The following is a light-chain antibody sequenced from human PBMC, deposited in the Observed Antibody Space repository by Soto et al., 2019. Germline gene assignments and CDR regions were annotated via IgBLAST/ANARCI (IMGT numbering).Light chain of an antibody. CDR2: DAS. CDR3: QQYNNWPPIT. Sequence: EIVLTPSPGTLSLSPGERATLSCSASQSVSSSYLAWYQQKPGQAPRLLIYDASNRATGIPARFSGSGSETEFTLTISSLQSEDFALYYCQQYNNWPPITFGQGKRREIK. V-gene: IGKV3D-15*01. J-gene: IGKJ5*01. CDR1: QSVSSSY.